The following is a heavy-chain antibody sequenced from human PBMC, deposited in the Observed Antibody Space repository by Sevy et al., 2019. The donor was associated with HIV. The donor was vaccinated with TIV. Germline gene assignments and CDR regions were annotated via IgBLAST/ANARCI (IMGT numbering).Heavy chain of an antibody. CDR1: GFTFSSYA. CDR2: ISYDGRNK. V-gene: IGHV3-30*04. D-gene: IGHD6-6*01. CDR3: VLSSSTAYPFDY. J-gene: IGHJ4*02. Sequence: GGSLRLSCAASGFTFSSYAMHWVRQAPGKGLEWVAFISYDGRNKYYADSVKGRFTISRDNSKNTLYLQMNSLRAEDTAVYYCVLSSSTAYPFDYWGQGTLVTVSS.